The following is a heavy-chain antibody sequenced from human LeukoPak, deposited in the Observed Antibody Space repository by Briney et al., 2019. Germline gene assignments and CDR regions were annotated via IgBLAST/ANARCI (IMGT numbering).Heavy chain of an antibody. CDR1: GGSISSGSYY. J-gene: IGHJ4*02. D-gene: IGHD3-10*01. CDR2: IYTSGST. CDR3: ARGALLWFGDRMEYYFDY. V-gene: IGHV4-61*02. Sequence: SETLSLTCTGSGGSISSGSYYWSWIRQPAGKGLEWIGRIYTSGSTNYNPSLKSRVTISVDTSKNQFSLKLGSMSAADTAVYYCARGALLWFGDRMEYYFDYWGQGTLLTVSS.